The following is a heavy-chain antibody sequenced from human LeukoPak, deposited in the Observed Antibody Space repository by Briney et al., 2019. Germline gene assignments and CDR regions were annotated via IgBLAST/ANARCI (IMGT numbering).Heavy chain of an antibody. CDR1: RFTFRRYW. Sequence: GGSLRLSCADSRFTFRRYWMHWVRQTPGKGLVWVSCISGDGSVTRYADSVKGRFTISRDNTRNTLYLQMHSLRVEDMAVYYCATAGGETSRMGFDPWGQGSLVTVSS. D-gene: IGHD4-17*01. CDR2: ISGDGSVT. J-gene: IGHJ5*02. CDR3: ATAGGETSRMGFDP. V-gene: IGHV3-74*01.